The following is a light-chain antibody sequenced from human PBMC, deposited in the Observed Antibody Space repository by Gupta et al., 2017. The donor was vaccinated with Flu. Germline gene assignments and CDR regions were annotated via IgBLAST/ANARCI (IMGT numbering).Light chain of an antibody. CDR1: SSNIGNNA. CDR3: ATWDGSLDGLV. Sequence: QSVLTQPPSVSAAPRQRVTISCSGSSSNIGNNAVNWDQQLPGKAPKLLIYYDNLLPSGVSDRFSGSRSGTSASLAINGVQSEDEADYYCATWDGSLDGLVFGGGTKLTVL. V-gene: IGLV1-36*01. J-gene: IGLJ2*01. CDR2: YDN.